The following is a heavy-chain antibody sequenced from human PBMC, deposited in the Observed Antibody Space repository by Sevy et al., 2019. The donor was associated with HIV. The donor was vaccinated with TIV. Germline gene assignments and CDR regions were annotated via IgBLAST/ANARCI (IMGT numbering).Heavy chain of an antibody. D-gene: IGHD2-2*01. CDR1: GFTFNNYV. CDR3: ARRYLPSAPPALDY. V-gene: IGHV3-23*01. Sequence: WGSLRLSCAASGFTFNNYVMNWVRQAPGKGLEWVSVISHGGGTTYYADSVKGRFTISRDDSKDTVYLEMNSPRAEDTAVYYCARRYLPSAPPALDYWGQGTLVTVSS. J-gene: IGHJ4*02. CDR2: ISHGGGTT.